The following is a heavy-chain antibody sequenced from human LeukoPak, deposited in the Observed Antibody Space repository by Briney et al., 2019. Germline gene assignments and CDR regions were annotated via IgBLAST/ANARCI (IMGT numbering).Heavy chain of an antibody. CDR2: IYYSGST. V-gene: IGHV4-39*01. CDR1: GGSISSSSYY. J-gene: IGHJ6*02. D-gene: IGHD3-22*01. Sequence: SETLSLTCTVPGGSISSSSYYWGWIRQPPGKGLEWIGSIYYSGSTYYNPSLKSRVTISVDTSKNQFSLKLSSVTAADTAVYYCARDSSGYYRQIYYYYGMDVWGQGTTVTVSS. CDR3: ARDSSGYYRQIYYYYGMDV.